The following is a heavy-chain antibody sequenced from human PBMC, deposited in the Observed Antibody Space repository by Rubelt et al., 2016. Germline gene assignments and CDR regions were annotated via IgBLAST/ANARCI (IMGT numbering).Heavy chain of an antibody. J-gene: IGHJ6*02. Sequence: QLQLQESGPGLVEPSETLSLTCSVSGGSMNSNSYYWDWVRQAPGEGLEWLGEINHSGSTNYNPSLKTRVTISVDTSKNQFSLKLSSWTAADTAVYYCARTDDILTSDVWGQGTTVTVSS. CDR1: GGSMNSNSYY. D-gene: IGHD3-9*01. CDR3: ARTDDILTSDV. V-gene: IGHV4-39*07. CDR2: INHSGST.